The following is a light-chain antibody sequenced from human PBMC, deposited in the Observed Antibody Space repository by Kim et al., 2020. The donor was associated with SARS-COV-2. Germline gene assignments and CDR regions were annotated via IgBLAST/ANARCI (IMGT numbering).Light chain of an antibody. Sequence: VSPGQTARITCSGDALPKQYAYWYQQKPGQAPGVVIYKDSERPSGIPERFSGSSSGTTVTLTISGVQAEDEADYYCQSADSSGTWVFGGGTQLTVL. CDR2: KDS. J-gene: IGLJ3*02. V-gene: IGLV3-25*03. CDR3: QSADSSGTWV. CDR1: ALPKQY.